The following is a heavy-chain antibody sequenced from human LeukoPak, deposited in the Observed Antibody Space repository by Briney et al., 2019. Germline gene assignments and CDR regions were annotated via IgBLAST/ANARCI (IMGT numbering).Heavy chain of an antibody. CDR1: GGTFSSYA. V-gene: IGHV1-69*04. J-gene: IGHJ6*02. D-gene: IGHD4-17*01. CDR2: IIPILGIA. Sequence: ASVKVSCKASGGTFSSYAISWVRQAPGQGLEWMGRIIPILGIANYAQKFQGRVTITADKSTSTAYMELSSLRSEDTAVYYCARDYGDTKSIYYYGMDVWGQGTTVTVSS. CDR3: ARDYGDTKSIYYYGMDV.